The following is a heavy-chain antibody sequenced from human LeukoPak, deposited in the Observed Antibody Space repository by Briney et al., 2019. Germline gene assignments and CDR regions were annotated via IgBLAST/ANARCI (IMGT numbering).Heavy chain of an antibody. CDR2: IYWDDDK. CDR1: GFSLTTNGVH. D-gene: IGHD4-17*01. CDR3: AHSPRDGASLAEYFLH. J-gene: IGHJ1*01. Sequence: SGPTLVNPKQTLTLTCTFSGFSLTTNGVHVGWIRQPPGKALELLALIYWDDDKRDRPSLRSRLTITKDTSKNQVVLTMTNMDPVDTGTYFCAHSPRDGASLAEYFLHWGQGTLVTVSS. V-gene: IGHV2-5*02.